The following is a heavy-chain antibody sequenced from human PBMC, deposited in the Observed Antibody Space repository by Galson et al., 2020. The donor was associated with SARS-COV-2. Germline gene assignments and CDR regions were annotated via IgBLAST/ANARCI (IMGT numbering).Heavy chain of an antibody. D-gene: IGHD3-10*01. J-gene: IGHJ6*03. CDR1: GYTLTELS. CDR2: FDPEDGET. CDR3: ATEATGYYYYMDV. Sequence: SVTVSCKVSGYTLTELSMHWVRQAPGKGLEWMGGFDPEDGETIYAQKFQGRVTMTEDTSTDTAYMELGSLRSEDTAVYYCATEATGYYYYMDVWGKGTTVTVSS. V-gene: IGHV1-24*01.